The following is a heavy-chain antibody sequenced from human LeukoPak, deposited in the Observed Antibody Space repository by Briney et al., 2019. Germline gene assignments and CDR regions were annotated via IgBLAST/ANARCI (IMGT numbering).Heavy chain of an antibody. CDR3: ASSVVPAAEFDY. V-gene: IGHV1-46*01. Sequence: ASVKVSCKASGYTFTSYYMHWVRQAPGQGLEWMGLINPSGGSTSYAQKFQGRVTMTRDMSTSTVYMELSSLRSEDTAVYYCASSVVPAAEFDYWGQGTLVTVSS. J-gene: IGHJ4*02. D-gene: IGHD2-2*01. CDR2: INPSGGST. CDR1: GYTFTSYY.